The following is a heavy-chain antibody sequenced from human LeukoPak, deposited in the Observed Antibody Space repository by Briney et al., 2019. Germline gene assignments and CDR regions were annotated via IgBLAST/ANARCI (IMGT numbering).Heavy chain of an antibody. V-gene: IGHV3-48*03. J-gene: IGHJ4*02. CDR2: ITTSGVTT. CDR1: GFTFSAYE. Sequence: GGSLRLSCEASGFTFSAYEMSWVRQAPGKGPEWISYITTSGVTTYYTDSVKGRFTISRDNAKNSLDLQMNSLRAEDTDVYYCARDTMVRGVYFDYWGQGILVTVSS. CDR3: ARDTMVRGVYFDY. D-gene: IGHD3-10*01.